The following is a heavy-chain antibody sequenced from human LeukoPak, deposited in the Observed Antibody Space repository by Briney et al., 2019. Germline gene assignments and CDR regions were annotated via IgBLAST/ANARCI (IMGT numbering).Heavy chain of an antibody. CDR3: ARDPSGTGTGFDI. D-gene: IGHD3/OR15-3a*01. J-gene: IGHJ3*02. Sequence: GGSLRLSCAALGFTVSRTYMRWVRQAPGKGLEWVSVIYEGGDIYYADSVRGRFAISRDNSKDTVYLQMNGLRGEDAAVYYCARDPSGTGTGFDIWGQGTMVTVSS. CDR2: IYEGGDI. V-gene: IGHV3-66*01. CDR1: GFTVSRTY.